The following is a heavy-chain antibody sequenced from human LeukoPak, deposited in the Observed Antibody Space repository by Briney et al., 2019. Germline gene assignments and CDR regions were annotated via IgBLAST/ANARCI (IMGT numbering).Heavy chain of an antibody. D-gene: IGHD3-10*01. CDR3: ARGVTMIRGIIVGWFDP. J-gene: IGHJ5*02. Sequence: ASVKVSCKASGYTFTSYDIIWVRQATGQGLEWMGWMNPNSGNTGFAQKFQGRVTMTTNTSISTAYMELSSLRSEDTAVYYCARGVTMIRGIIVGWFDPWGQGTPVTVSS. V-gene: IGHV1-8*01. CDR2: MNPNSGNT. CDR1: GYTFTSYD.